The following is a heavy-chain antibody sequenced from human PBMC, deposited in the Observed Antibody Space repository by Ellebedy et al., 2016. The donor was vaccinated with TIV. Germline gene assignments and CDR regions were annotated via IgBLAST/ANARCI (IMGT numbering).Heavy chain of an antibody. CDR2: IIPVLETP. J-gene: IGHJ1*01. D-gene: IGHD1-26*01. Sequence: AASVKVSCKASGYAFTTYAITWVRQAPGQGLEWMGGIIPVLETPNYAQKFQGRLTVSADKSTNTAYMGLSSLTSEDPAVYYCAADLASVGQWGQGTLVIVSS. CDR3: AADLASVGQ. CDR1: GYAFTTYA. V-gene: IGHV1-69*10.